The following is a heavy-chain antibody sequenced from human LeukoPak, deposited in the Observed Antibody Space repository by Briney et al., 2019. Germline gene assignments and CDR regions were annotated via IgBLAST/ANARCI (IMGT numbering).Heavy chain of an antibody. CDR2: INPNSGGT. CDR1: GYTFTGYY. Sequence: ASVKVSCTASGYTFTGYYMHWVRQAPGQGLEWMGWINPNSGGTNYAQKFQGRVTMTRDTSISTAYMELSRLRSDDTAVYYCASRACSGGSCYPLNYWGQGTLVTVSS. CDR3: ASRACSGGSCYPLNY. J-gene: IGHJ4*02. D-gene: IGHD2-15*01. V-gene: IGHV1-2*02.